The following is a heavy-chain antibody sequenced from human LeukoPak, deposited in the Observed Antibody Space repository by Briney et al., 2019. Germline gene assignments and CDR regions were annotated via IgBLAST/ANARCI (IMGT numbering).Heavy chain of an antibody. D-gene: IGHD1-14*01. J-gene: IGHJ4*02. V-gene: IGHV3-7*04. Sequence: GWSLRLSCVGSGFTFSSYWMTWVRQDPGKGLEWVANIKDDGSENYSVDSVKGRFTISRHNAKNLLYLQMSSLRAEDTAVYYCARARIDYWGQGTLVTVSS. CDR2: IKDDGSEN. CDR3: ARARIDY. CDR1: GFTFSSYW.